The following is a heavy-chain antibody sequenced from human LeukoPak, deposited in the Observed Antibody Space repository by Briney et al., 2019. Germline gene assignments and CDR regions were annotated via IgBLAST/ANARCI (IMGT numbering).Heavy chain of an antibody. CDR3: ARDRLLWFGETTKNYYYYYGMDV. CDR2: IYSGGST. J-gene: IGHJ6*02. CDR1: GFTVSSNY. V-gene: IGHV3-53*01. D-gene: IGHD3-10*01. Sequence: GGSLRLSCAASGFTVSSNYMSWVRQAPGKGLEWVSVIYSGGSTYYADSVKGRFTISRDNSKNTLYLQMNSLRAEDTAVYYCARDRLLWFGETTKNYYYYYGMDVWGQGTTVTVSS.